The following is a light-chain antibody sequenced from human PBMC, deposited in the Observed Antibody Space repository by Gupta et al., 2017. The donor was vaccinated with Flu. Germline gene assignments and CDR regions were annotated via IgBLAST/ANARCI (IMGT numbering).Light chain of an antibody. Sequence: IQMTHSPSSLSASVGDRVTITRRASQSISSYLNWYQHKPGKAPKLLLYAASSSQSGVPSRFSGSGSGTDFTLTISIMQPEDFATYYCQQSYGTPRTFGQGTKVEIK. CDR1: QSISSY. CDR3: QQSYGTPRT. V-gene: IGKV1-39*01. J-gene: IGKJ1*01. CDR2: AAS.